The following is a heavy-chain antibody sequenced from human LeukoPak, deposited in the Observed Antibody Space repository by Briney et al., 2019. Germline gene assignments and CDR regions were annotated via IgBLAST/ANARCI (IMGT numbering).Heavy chain of an antibody. CDR1: GYSIRSGYY. D-gene: IGHD3-10*01. CDR2: IYHSGST. CDR3: ASQRSYYGSGVYFDY. V-gene: IGHV4-38-2*01. Sequence: PSETLSLTCAVSGYSIRSGYYWGWIRQPPGKGLEWIGSIYHSGSTYYNPSLKSRVTISVDTSKNQFSLKLSSETAADTAVYYCASQRSYYGSGVYFDYWGQGTLVTVSS. J-gene: IGHJ4*01.